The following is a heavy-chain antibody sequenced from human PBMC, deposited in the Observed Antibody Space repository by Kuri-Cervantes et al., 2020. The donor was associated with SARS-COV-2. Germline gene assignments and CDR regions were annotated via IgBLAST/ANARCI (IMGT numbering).Heavy chain of an antibody. CDR2: ISSSGSTI. CDR3: ARALLCSSTSSYTDAFDI. Sequence: GESLKISCAASGFTFSSYEMNWVRQAPGKGLEWVSYISSSGSTIYYADSVKGRFTISRDNAKNSLYLQMNSLRAEDTAVYYCARALLCSSTSSYTDAFDIWGQGTMVTVSS. J-gene: IGHJ3*02. V-gene: IGHV3-48*03. CDR1: GFTFSSYE. D-gene: IGHD2-2*02.